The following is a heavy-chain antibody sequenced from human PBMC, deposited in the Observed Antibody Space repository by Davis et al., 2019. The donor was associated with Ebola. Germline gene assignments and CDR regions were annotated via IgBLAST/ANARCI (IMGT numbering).Heavy chain of an antibody. D-gene: IGHD2-21*02. CDR1: GYTFTGYY. Sequence: ASVKVSCKASGYTFTGYYMHWVRQAPGQGLEWMGWINPNSGGTNYAQKFQGRVTMTRDTSISTAYMELSRLRSDDTAVYYCARACGSYCGGDCYLGSVPWGQGTLVTVSS. J-gene: IGHJ5*02. V-gene: IGHV1-2*02. CDR2: INPNSGGT. CDR3: ARACGSYCGGDCYLGSVP.